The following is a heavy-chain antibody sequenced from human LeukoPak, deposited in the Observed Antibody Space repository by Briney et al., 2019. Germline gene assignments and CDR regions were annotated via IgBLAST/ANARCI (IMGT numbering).Heavy chain of an antibody. Sequence: GGSLRLSCAASGFTFSGYDMSWVRQAPGKGLEWVSYTSSSSTIYYADSVKSRFTISRDNAKNSLYLQMNSLRAEDTAVYYCARLRYYGMDVWGQGTTVTVSS. CDR1: GFTFSGYD. J-gene: IGHJ6*02. V-gene: IGHV3-69-1*01. CDR3: ARLRYYGMDV. CDR2: TSSSSTI.